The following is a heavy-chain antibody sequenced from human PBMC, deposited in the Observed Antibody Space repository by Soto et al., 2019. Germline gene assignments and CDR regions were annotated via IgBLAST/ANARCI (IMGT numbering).Heavy chain of an antibody. CDR2: IWFDGGNE. CDR1: GFPFSAYG. J-gene: IGHJ4*02. D-gene: IGHD2-15*01. V-gene: IGHV3-33*01. Sequence: GGSLRLSCAASGFPFSAYGMHWVRQAPGKGLQWVAVIWFDGGNEYYADSVRGRFTISRDNSKNTLYLQMNSLTDEDTAVYYCSRDSGGRVFEFDYLGRGTLVTVSS. CDR3: SRDSGGRVFEFDY.